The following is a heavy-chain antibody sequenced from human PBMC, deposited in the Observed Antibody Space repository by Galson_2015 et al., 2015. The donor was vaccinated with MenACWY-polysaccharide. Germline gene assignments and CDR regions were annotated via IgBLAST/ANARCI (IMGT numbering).Heavy chain of an antibody. V-gene: IGHV4-30-4*01. Sequence: WIGYIYYSGFTYYTPSLTSRLTLSIDTSKNEFSLKLNSVSAADTAVYYCARDRRTVTGAFDIWGQGTMVTVS. J-gene: IGHJ3*02. D-gene: IGHD4-17*01. CDR3: ARDRRTVTGAFDI. CDR2: IYYSGFT.